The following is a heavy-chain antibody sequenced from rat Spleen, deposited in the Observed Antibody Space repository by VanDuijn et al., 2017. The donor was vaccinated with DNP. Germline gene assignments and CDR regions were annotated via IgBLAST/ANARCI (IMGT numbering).Heavy chain of an antibody. CDR3: TTDFERGY. Sequence: EVQLVESGGGLVQPGRSLKVSCTASGFTFSDYYMAWVRQAPKKGLECVATITSDGSNIYYRDSVKGRFTISRDNAKDTLYLQGDSLRSEDTATYYCTTDFERGYWGQGVMVTVSS. V-gene: IGHV5-20*01. CDR1: GFTFSDYY. J-gene: IGHJ2*01. CDR2: ITSDGSNI. D-gene: IGHD1-11*01.